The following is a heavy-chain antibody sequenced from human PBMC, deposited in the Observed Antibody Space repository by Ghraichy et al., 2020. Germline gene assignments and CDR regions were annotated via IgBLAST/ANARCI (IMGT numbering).Heavy chain of an antibody. CDR3: AKEFREKSMVYWYFDI. CDR2: IGDDGAAK. V-gene: IGHV3-30*18. D-gene: IGHD3-10*01. CDR1: GFTFSRFG. Sequence: GESLNISCAASGFTFSRFGIHWVRQAPGRGLEWVAVIGDDGAAKFYAESVKGRFTISRDNSKNTLYLQMNSLRTEDTALYYCAKEFREKSMVYWYFDIWGRGTLVTVSS. J-gene: IGHJ2*01.